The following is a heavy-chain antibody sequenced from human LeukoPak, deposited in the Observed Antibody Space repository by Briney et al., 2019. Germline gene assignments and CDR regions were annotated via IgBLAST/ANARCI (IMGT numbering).Heavy chain of an antibody. J-gene: IGHJ5*02. CDR1: GGSISSGGYY. CDR3: ARVDNYNWFDP. V-gene: IGHV4-31*03. D-gene: IGHD1-20*01. CDR2: IYYSGST. Sequence: SETLSLTCTVSGGSISSGGYYWGWLRQHPGTGLEWIGYIYYSGSTYYNPSLKSRVTISVDTSKNQFSLKLSSVTAADTAVYYCARVDNYNWFDPWGQGTLVTVSS.